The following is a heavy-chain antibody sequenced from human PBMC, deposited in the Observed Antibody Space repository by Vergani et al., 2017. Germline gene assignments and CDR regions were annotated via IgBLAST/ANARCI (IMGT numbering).Heavy chain of an antibody. D-gene: IGHD5/OR15-5a*01. CDR1: GGSFIGYY. Sequence: QVQLQQWGAGLLKPSETLSLTFAVYGGSFIGYYWSWIRQPPGKGLEWIGEINHSGSTNYNPSLKSRVTISVDTSKNQFSLKLSSVTAADTAVYYCASGVVYPNYWGQGTLVTVSS. CDR2: INHSGST. J-gene: IGHJ4*02. V-gene: IGHV4-34*01. CDR3: ASGVVYPNY.